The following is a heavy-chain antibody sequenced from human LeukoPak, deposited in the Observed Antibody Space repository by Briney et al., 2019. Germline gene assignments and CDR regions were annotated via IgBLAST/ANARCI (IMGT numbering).Heavy chain of an antibody. CDR3: ARSYCSSTSCYKEWFDP. D-gene: IGHD2-2*02. CDR1: GYTFTSYY. V-gene: IGHV1-46*01. J-gene: IGHJ5*02. CDR2: INPSGGST. Sequence: ASVKVSCKASGYTFTSYYMHWVRQAPGQGLEWMGIINPSGGSTSYAQKFQGRVTMTRDTSTSTVYMELSSVRSEDTAVYYCARSYCSSTSCYKEWFDPWGQGTLVTVSS.